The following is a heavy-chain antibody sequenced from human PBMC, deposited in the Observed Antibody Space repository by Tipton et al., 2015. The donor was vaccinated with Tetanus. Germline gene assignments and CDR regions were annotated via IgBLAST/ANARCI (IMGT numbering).Heavy chain of an antibody. Sequence: QLVQSGPEVKKPGASVKVSCKASGYSFTSYGINWVRQAPGQGLEWMGWISPYNGNTNYAQKLQGRVTITIDTSTSTTYMELRSLRSDDTAVYYCARGVEFGHYGMDVWGQGTTVTVSS. D-gene: IGHD3-16*01. V-gene: IGHV1-18*01. CDR3: ARGVEFGHYGMDV. CDR1: GYSFTSYG. CDR2: ISPYNGNT. J-gene: IGHJ6*02.